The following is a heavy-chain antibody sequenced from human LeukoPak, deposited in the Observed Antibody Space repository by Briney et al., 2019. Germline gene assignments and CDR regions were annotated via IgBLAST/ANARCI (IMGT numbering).Heavy chain of an antibody. V-gene: IGHV4-34*01. CDR2: INHSGNT. CDR1: GGSFSGYY. J-gene: IGHJ6*02. Sequence: SETLSLTCAVYGGSFSGYYWSWIRQPPGKGLEWIGEINHSGNTNYNPSLKSRVTISVDTSKNQFSLKVTSVTAADTAVYYCARQGTTSYGMDVWGQGTTVTVSS. CDR3: ARQGTTSYGMDV. D-gene: IGHD1-1*01.